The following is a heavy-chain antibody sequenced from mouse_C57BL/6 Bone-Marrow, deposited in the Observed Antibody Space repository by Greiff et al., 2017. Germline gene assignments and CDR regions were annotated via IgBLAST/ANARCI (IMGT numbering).Heavy chain of an antibody. CDR1: GFSLTSYG. J-gene: IGHJ4*01. V-gene: IGHV2-2*01. CDR2: IWSGGST. D-gene: IGHD1-1*01. Sequence: VQLQQSGPGLVQPSQSLSITCTASGFSLTSYGVHWVRQSPGKGLEWLGVIWSGGSTDYHAAFIASLSISKDNSKSQVFFKMNSLQADDTAIYYCAITTVYYAMDYWGQGTSVTVSS. CDR3: AITTVYYAMDY.